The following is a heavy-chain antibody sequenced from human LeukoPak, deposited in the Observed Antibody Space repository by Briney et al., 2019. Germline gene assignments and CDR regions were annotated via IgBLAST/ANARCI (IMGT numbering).Heavy chain of an antibody. Sequence: PGGSLRLSCAASGFTFSRYWMNWVRQAPGKGPVWVSRIKTGGSDTAYADSVKGRFTISRDNAKNTLYLQMNSLRPEDTAVYYCAFHNSSGNFGYWGQGTLVTVSS. CDR2: IKTGGSDT. V-gene: IGHV3-74*01. CDR1: GFTFSRYW. D-gene: IGHD3-22*01. J-gene: IGHJ4*02. CDR3: AFHNSSGNFGY.